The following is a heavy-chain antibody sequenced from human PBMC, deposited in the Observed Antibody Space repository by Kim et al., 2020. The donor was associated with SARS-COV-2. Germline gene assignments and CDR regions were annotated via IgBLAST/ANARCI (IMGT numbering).Heavy chain of an antibody. CDR3: ARGGRHSYGGRGYYYYYYGMDV. Sequence: SETLSLTCAVYGGSFSGYYWSWIRQPPGKGLEWIGEINHSGSTNYNPSLKSRVTISVDTSKNQFSLRLSSVTAADTAVYYCARGGRHSYGGRGYYYYYYGMDVWGQGTTVTVSS. CDR1: GGSFSGYY. J-gene: IGHJ6*02. V-gene: IGHV4-34*01. CDR2: INHSGST. D-gene: IGHD5-18*01.